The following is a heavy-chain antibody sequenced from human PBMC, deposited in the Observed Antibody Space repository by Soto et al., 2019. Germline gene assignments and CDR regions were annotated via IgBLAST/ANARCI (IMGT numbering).Heavy chain of an antibody. Sequence: QVQLQESGPGLVKPSQILSLTCTVSGGSISTVDYWWSWIRQSPDMGLEWIGHIYDGGGTYNNPSLESRVTVSVDTSKSQLSLTLSSVSAADTAVYYCARGPSGDKVDSWGQGTLVTVSS. CDR3: ARGPSGDKVDS. J-gene: IGHJ4*02. V-gene: IGHV4-30-4*01. CDR2: IYDGGGT. CDR1: GGSISTVDYW. D-gene: IGHD7-27*01.